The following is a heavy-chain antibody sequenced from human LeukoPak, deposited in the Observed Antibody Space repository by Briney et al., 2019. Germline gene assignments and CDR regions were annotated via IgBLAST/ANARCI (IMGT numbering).Heavy chain of an antibody. Sequence: GGSLRLSCAASGFTFSSYWMSWVRQAPGKGLEWVANIKQDGSEKYYVDSVKGRFTISRDNAKNSLYLQMNSLRAEDTAVYYCARDLAVVVPAPSFEAFDIWGQGTMVTVSS. J-gene: IGHJ3*02. D-gene: IGHD2-2*01. CDR3: ARDLAVVVPAPSFEAFDI. CDR2: IKQDGSEK. V-gene: IGHV3-7*05. CDR1: GFTFSSYW.